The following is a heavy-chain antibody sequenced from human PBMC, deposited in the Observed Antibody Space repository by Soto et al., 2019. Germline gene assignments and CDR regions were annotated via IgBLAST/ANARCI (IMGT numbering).Heavy chain of an antibody. J-gene: IGHJ5*02. Sequence: SVKVSCKASGDTHESLSICWVRQSPGQGLEWMGGIIPMFGTGNYAQKFQGRLTITADESTGSSYMDLKSLRSEDTAVYFCARVIRDDNSGLHSSTTGSAPRRKRSLVTVCS. CDR1: GDTHESLS. D-gene: IGHD6-25*01. CDR2: IIPMFGTG. V-gene: IGHV1-69*13. CDR3: ARVIRDDNSGLHSSTTGSAP.